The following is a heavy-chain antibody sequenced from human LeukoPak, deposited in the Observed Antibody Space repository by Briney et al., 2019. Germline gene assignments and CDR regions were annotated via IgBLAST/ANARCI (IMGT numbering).Heavy chain of an antibody. J-gene: IGHJ5*02. Sequence: SETLSLTCTVSGGSISSSSYYWGWLRQPPGKGLEWIGSIYYSGSTYYNPSLKSRVTISVDTSKNQFSLKLSSVTAADTAVYYCARTRRVWVGATRGNNWFDPWGQGTLVTVSS. CDR2: IYYSGST. V-gene: IGHV4-39*07. CDR1: GGSISSSSYY. D-gene: IGHD1-26*01. CDR3: ARTRRVWVGATRGNNWFDP.